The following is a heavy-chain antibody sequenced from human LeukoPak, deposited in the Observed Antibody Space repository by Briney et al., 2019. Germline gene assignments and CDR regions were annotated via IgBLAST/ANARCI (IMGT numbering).Heavy chain of an antibody. CDR1: GYTFTNYH. V-gene: IGHV1-8*03. J-gene: IGHJ4*02. D-gene: IGHD6-25*01. CDR2: VNPNNGDS. CDR3: ARTTSFTASGYDY. Sequence: ASVTVSCKASGYTFTNYHINWVRQATGQGLEWMGWVNPNNGDSGYAQKFQGRVTITRDTSIRTSYMELRSLRSDDTAVYFCARTTSFTASGYDYWGQGTLVTVSS.